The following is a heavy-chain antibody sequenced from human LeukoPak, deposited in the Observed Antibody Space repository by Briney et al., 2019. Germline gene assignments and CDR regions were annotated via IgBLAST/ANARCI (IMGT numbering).Heavy chain of an antibody. CDR1: GGSISSYY. D-gene: IGHD3-10*01. J-gene: IGHJ6*02. CDR2: IYYSGST. CDR3: ARGAESITMVRGVHPTYYYYGMDV. Sequence: SETLSLTCTVSGGSISSYYWSWIRQPPGKGLEWIGYIYYSGSTNYNPSLKSRVTISVDTSKNQFSLKLSSVTAADTAVYYYARGAESITMVRGVHPTYYYYGMDVWGQGTTVTVSS. V-gene: IGHV4-59*08.